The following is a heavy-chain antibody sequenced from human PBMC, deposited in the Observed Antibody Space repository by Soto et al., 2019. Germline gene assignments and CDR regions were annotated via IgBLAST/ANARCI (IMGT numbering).Heavy chain of an antibody. J-gene: IGHJ4*02. CDR2: IWYDGSNK. Sequence: VQLVESGGGVVQPGRSLRLSCAASGFTFSSYGMHWVRQAPGKGLEWVAVIWYDGSNKYYADSVKGRFTISRDNSKNTLYLQMNSLRAEDTAVYYCARDGDYYGSGSYLDYWGQGTLVTVSS. CDR3: ARDGDYYGSGSYLDY. V-gene: IGHV3-33*01. CDR1: GFTFSSYG. D-gene: IGHD3-10*01.